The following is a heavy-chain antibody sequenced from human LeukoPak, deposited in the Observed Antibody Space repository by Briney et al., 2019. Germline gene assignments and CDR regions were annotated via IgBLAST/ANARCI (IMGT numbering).Heavy chain of an antibody. CDR3: ARRPGVRGYSGLVYFQY. Sequence: PSETLSLTCAVSDDSIRNNYYWGWIRQPPGKGLEWIGSIYHSGSTYYNPSHKSRVTISADTSKNQFSLKVNSVTAADTAVYYCARRPGVRGYSGLVYFQYWGPGTLVIVSS. V-gene: IGHV4-38-2*01. D-gene: IGHD3-22*01. CDR2: IYHSGST. J-gene: IGHJ1*01. CDR1: DDSIRNNYY.